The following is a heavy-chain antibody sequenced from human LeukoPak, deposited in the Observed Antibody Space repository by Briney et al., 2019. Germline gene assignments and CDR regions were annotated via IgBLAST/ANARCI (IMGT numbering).Heavy chain of an antibody. V-gene: IGHV4-34*01. CDR1: GGPFSGYY. D-gene: IGHD1-26*01. CDR3: ARGATSKRGAARY. Sequence: SETLSLTCAVYGGPFSGYYWSWIRQPPGKGLEWIGEINHSGSTNYNPSLKSRATISVDTSKNQFSLKLSSVTAADTAVYYCARGATSKRGAARYWGQGTLVTVSS. J-gene: IGHJ4*02. CDR2: INHSGST.